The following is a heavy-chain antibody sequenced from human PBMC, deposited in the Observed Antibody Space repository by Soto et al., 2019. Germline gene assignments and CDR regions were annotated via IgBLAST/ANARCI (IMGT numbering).Heavy chain of an antibody. CDR1: GFTFSSYA. Sequence: GSLRLSCAASGFTFSSYAMSWVRQAPGKGLEWVSAISGSGGSTYYADSVKGRFTISRDNSKNTLYLQMNSLRAEDTAVYYCANPLGLRDYYYYYYMDVWGKGTTVTVSS. CDR3: ANPLGLRDYYYYYYMDV. V-gene: IGHV3-23*01. J-gene: IGHJ6*03. CDR2: ISGSGGST.